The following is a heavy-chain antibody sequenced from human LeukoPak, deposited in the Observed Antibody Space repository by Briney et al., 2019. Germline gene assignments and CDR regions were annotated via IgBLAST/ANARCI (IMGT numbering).Heavy chain of an antibody. CDR1: GYTFTSYG. D-gene: IGHD6-19*01. J-gene: IGHJ5*02. V-gene: IGHV1-18*01. CDR3: ARDIGTSAWDRLAYH. CDR2: ISGYNGAT. Sequence: ASVKVSCKASGYTFTSYGITWVRQAPGQGLEWMGWISGYNGATDYAQNLQGRVTMTTDTSTSTAYMELRSLLSDDTAVYYCARDIGTSAWDRLAYHWGQGTLVTVSS.